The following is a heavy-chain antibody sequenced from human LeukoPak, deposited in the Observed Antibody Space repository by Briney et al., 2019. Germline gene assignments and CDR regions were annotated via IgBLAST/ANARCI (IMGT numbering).Heavy chain of an antibody. V-gene: IGHV4-4*02. CDR3: ARLGNYYGSGRGGMDV. CDR2: IYHSGST. D-gene: IGHD3-10*01. J-gene: IGHJ6*02. Sequence: SETLSLTCAVSGGSISSSNWWSWVRQPPGKGLEWIGEIYHSGSTNYNPSLKSRVTISVDTSKNQFSLKLSSVTAADTAVYYCARLGNYYGSGRGGMDVWGQGTTVTVSS. CDR1: GGSISSSNW.